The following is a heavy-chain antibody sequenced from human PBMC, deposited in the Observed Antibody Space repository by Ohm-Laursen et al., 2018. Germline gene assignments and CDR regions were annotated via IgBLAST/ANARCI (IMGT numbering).Heavy chain of an antibody. V-gene: IGHV3-74*01. CDR3: ARVKLTYYDILTGYYSPYYYGMDV. CDR1: GFTFSSYG. CDR2: INSDGSST. D-gene: IGHD3-9*01. Sequence: SLRLSCAASGFTFSSYGMHWVRQAPGKGLVWVSRINSDGSSTSYADSVKGRFTISRDNAKNTLYLQMNSLRAEDTAVYYCARVKLTYYDILTGYYSPYYYGMDVWGQGTTVTVSS. J-gene: IGHJ6*02.